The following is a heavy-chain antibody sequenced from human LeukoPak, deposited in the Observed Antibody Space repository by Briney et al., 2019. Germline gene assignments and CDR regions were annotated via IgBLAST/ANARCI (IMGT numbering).Heavy chain of an antibody. V-gene: IGHV4-59*01. CDR3: ARGLLRGHYFDY. Sequence: SETLSLTCTVSGGSISSYYWSWIQQPPGKGLEWIGYIYYSGSTNYNPSLKSRVTISVDTSKNQFSLKLSSVTAADTAVYYCARGLLRGHYFDYWGQGTLVTVSS. D-gene: IGHD3-22*01. CDR1: GGSISSYY. CDR2: IYYSGST. J-gene: IGHJ4*02.